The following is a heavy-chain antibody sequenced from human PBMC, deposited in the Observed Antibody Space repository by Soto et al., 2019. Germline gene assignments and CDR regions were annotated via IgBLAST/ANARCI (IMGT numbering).Heavy chain of an antibody. J-gene: IGHJ4*02. CDR2: ISGSGGST. CDR3: AKEYGPLLIAAAGSPLDY. Sequence: QPGGSLRLSCAASGFTFSSYAMSWVRQAPGKGLEWVSAISGSGGSTYYADSVKGRFTISRDNSKNTLYLQMNSLRAEDTAVYYCAKEYGPLLIAAAGSPLDYWGQGTLVTVSS. CDR1: GFTFSSYA. D-gene: IGHD6-13*01. V-gene: IGHV3-23*01.